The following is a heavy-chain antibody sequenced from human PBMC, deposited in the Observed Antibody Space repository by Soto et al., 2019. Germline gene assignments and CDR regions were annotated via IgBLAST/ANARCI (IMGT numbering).Heavy chain of an antibody. J-gene: IGHJ4*02. CDR3: ARVGGAVDY. CDR1: GFTFNRYS. V-gene: IGHV3-21*01. Sequence: LRLSCAASGFTFNRYSMNWVRQAPGKGLEWVSSVTSSSSSMLYADSVKGRFTISRDDAKDSLFLQMNSLRADDTAVYYCARVGGAVDYWGQGTLVTVSS. CDR2: VTSSSSSM. D-gene: IGHD2-15*01.